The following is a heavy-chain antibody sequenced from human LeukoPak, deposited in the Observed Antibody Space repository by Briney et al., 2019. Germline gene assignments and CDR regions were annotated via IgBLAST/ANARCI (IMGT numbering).Heavy chain of an antibody. J-gene: IGHJ3*02. V-gene: IGHV3-7*03. CDR3: AKDYYGSGIHDAFDI. Sequence: GGSLRLSCAASGFTFSSYSMNWVRQAPGKGLEWVANIKQDGSEKYYVDSVKGRFTISRDNAKNSPYLQMNSLRAEDTALYYCAKDYYGSGIHDAFDIWGQGTMVTVSS. D-gene: IGHD3-10*01. CDR2: IKQDGSEK. CDR1: GFTFSSYS.